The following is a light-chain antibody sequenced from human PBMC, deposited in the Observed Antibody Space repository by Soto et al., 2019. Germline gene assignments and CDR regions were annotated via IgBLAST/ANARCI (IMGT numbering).Light chain of an antibody. CDR3: QQYDNWPPYT. V-gene: IGKV3-15*01. Sequence: EMVMTQSPATLSVSPGERATLSCRASQSVRSNLAWHQQKPGQAPRLLIYDASTRATGVSARFSGSGSGTEFTLTISSLQSEDFAIYYCQQYDNWPPYTFGQGTKLEIK. CDR2: DAS. J-gene: IGKJ2*01. CDR1: QSVRSN.